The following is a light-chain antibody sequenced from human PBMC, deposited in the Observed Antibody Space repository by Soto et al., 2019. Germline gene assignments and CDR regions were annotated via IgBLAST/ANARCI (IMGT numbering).Light chain of an antibody. Sequence: DIQMTQSPSSVSASVGDRVAITCRASQDIGSWLAWYQQKPGKPPKLLIYAASSLQSGLPSRFSGSRSGTDFTLTTSNLQPEDFAPYYCQQAKSFPLTFGGGTKVEIK. V-gene: IGKV1-12*01. CDR2: AAS. CDR1: QDIGSW. CDR3: QQAKSFPLT. J-gene: IGKJ4*01.